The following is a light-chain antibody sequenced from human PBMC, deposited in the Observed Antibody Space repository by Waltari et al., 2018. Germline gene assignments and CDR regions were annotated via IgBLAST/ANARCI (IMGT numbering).Light chain of an antibody. V-gene: IGKV1-39*01. Sequence: DIQMTQSPSSLSASVGDRVTITCRASQSISSYLNWYQQKPGKAPKLLIYAASSLQSGVPSRFSCSGSWTDFTLTISSLQPEDVATYYCQQSYSTPVTFGPGTKVDIK. CDR3: QQSYSTPVT. CDR2: AAS. CDR1: QSISSY. J-gene: IGKJ3*01.